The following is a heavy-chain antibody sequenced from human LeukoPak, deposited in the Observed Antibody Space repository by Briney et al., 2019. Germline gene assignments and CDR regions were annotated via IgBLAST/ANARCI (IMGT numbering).Heavy chain of an antibody. V-gene: IGHV3-15*01. CDR1: GFTCSDAW. CDR3: STEDGH. CDR2: IKSKTAGGTV. Sequence: GGSLRLSCGASGFTCSDAWMNWVRQAPGKGLEWVGLIKSKTAGGTVDYAAPVKGRFTISRDNSKNTLYLQMNSLEIKDTAVYYCSTEDGHWGQGTLVTVSS. J-gene: IGHJ4*02.